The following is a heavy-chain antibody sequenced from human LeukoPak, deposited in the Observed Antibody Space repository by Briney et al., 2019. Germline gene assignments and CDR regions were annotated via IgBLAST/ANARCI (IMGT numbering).Heavy chain of an antibody. Sequence: GGSLRLSCEASGLTLSRYDMHWVRQATGEGLEWVSAIGTRGDTYYAGSVKGRFTMSRENAKNSLYLQMNSLSAGDTAVYYCVRAPPYSSASWGYYGMDVWGQGTTVTVSS. CDR3: VRAPPYSSASWGYYGMDV. D-gene: IGHD6-19*01. CDR1: GLTLSRYD. V-gene: IGHV3-13*01. CDR2: IGTRGDT. J-gene: IGHJ6*02.